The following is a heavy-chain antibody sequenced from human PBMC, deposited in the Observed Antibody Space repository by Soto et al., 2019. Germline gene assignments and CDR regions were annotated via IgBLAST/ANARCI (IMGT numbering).Heavy chain of an antibody. CDR3: ARLGQAAAATGEDYFDY. Sequence: SETLSLTWTVSGGSSSSYYWSWIRQPPGKGLEWIGYIYYSGSTNYNPSLKSRVTISVDTSKNQFSLKLSSVTAADTAVYYCARLGQAAAATGEDYFDYWGQGTLVTVSS. V-gene: IGHV4-59*08. D-gene: IGHD2-15*01. CDR1: GGSSSSYY. J-gene: IGHJ4*02. CDR2: IYYSGST.